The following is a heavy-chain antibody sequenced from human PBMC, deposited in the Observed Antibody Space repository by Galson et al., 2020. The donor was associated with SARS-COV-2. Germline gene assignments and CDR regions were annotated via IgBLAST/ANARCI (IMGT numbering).Heavy chain of an antibody. CDR1: GFTFSNYA. D-gene: IGHD1-1*01. V-gene: IGHV3-23*01. CDR3: AKGYYYFDY. J-gene: IGHJ4*02. Sequence: GGSLRLSCAASGFTFSNYAMTWVRQAPGKGLEWVSAISAGGGSTYYADSVKGRFTISRDNSKNTLYLQMNSLRVEDTAVYYCAKGYYYFDYWGQGTLVTVSS. CDR2: ISAGGGST.